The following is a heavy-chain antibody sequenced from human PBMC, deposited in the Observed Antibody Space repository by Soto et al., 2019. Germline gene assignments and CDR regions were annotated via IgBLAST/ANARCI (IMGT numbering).Heavy chain of an antibody. V-gene: IGHV3-48*01. Sequence: PGGSLRLSCAASGFTFSYYSMNWVRQAPGKGLEWVSYISSSSSTIFYADSVKGRFTISRDNAKNTLYLQMNSLRAEDKAVYYSARDAAVARHAGYWGEGTLVTVSS. CDR1: GFTFSYYS. CDR2: ISSSSSTI. J-gene: IGHJ4*02. CDR3: ARDAAVARHAGY. D-gene: IGHD2-15*01.